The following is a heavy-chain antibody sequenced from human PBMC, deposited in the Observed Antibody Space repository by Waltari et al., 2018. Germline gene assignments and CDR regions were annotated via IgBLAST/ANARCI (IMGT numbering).Heavy chain of an antibody. CDR1: GGSISSHY. CDR2: IYYSGST. V-gene: IGHV4-59*11. CDR3: ASDQTYCSGGSCYSVAFDI. Sequence: QVQLQESGPGLVKPSETLSLTCTVSGGSISSHYWSWIRQPPGKGLEWIGYIYYSGSTNYNPSLKSRVTISVDTSKKQFSMKLSSVTAADTAVYYCASDQTYCSGGSCYSVAFDIWGQGTMVTVSS. D-gene: IGHD2-15*01. J-gene: IGHJ3*02.